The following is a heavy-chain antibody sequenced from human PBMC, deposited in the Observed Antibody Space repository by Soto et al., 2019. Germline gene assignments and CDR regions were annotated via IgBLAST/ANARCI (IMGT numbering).Heavy chain of an antibody. CDR1: GFTFSSYA. V-gene: IGHV3-23*01. J-gene: IGHJ5*02. D-gene: IGHD4-17*01. Sequence: EVQLLESGGGLVQPGGSLRLSCAASGFTFSSYAMSWVRQAPGKGLEWVSAISGSGGSTYYADSVKGRFTISRDNSKNTLYLQMNSLRAEDTAVYYCAKVFGPYGDSPGGFDPWGQGTLVTVSS. CDR3: AKVFGPYGDSPGGFDP. CDR2: ISGSGGST.